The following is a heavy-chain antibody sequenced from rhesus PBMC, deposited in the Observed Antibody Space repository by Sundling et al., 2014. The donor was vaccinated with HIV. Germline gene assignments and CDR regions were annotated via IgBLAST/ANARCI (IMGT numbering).Heavy chain of an antibody. J-gene: IGHJ4*01. CDR2: IYGPSGST. V-gene: IGHV4S9*01. CDR3: ARDHIAAAGIIGY. Sequence: QVQLQESGPGLVKPSETQSLTCAVSGGSISDNYYWPWIRQPPGKGLEWIGNIYGPSGSTFYNPSLKSRVTISKDTSKNLFSLKLNSVTAADTAVYYCARDHIAAAGIIGYWGQGVLVTVSS. D-gene: IGHD6-25*01. CDR1: GGSISDNYY.